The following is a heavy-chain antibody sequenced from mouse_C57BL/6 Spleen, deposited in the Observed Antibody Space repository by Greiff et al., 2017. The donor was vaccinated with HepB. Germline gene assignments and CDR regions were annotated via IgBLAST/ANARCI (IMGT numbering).Heavy chain of an antibody. J-gene: IGHJ4*01. V-gene: IGHV1-59*01. CDR3: ARRRGNYGGRAMDY. CDR2: IDPSDSYT. CDR1: GYTFTSYW. Sequence: QVQLQQSGAELVRPGTSVKLSCKASGYTFTSYWMHWVKQRPGQGLEWIGVIDPSDSYTNYNQKFKGKATLTVDTSSSTAYMQLSSLTSEDSAVYYCARRRGNYGGRAMDYWGQGTSVTVSS. D-gene: IGHD2-1*01.